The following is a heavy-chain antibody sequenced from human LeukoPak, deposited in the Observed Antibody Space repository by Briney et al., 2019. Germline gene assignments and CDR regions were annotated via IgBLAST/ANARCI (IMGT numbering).Heavy chain of an antibody. J-gene: IGHJ1*01. V-gene: IGHV3-23*01. CDR3: AKDDDWGRYKH. D-gene: IGHD3-16*01. CDR1: GFTFSSHG. CDR2: ISPSGGIT. Sequence: PGGSLRLFCAASGFTFSSHGMNWVRQAPGKGLEWVSGISPSGGITYYTDSVKGRFTISRDNSKNTQSLQMNSLRAEDTAVYYCAKDDDWGRYKHWGQGTLVTVSS.